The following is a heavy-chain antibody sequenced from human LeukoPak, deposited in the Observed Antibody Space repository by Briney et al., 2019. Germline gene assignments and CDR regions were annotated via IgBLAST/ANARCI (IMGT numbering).Heavy chain of an antibody. V-gene: IGHV3-33*06. CDR2: IWSDGTNQ. CDR1: GLTFSHYG. D-gene: IGHD4-11*01. Sequence: GGSLRLSCAASGLTFSHYGFHWVRQAPGKGLEWVAVIWSDGTNQFYADSVKGRFTTSRDYSQKTVYLEMHSLRTEDTAMYYCAKDAQRGFDYSNSLEYWGPGTLVTVSS. J-gene: IGHJ4*02. CDR3: AKDAQRGFDYSNSLEY.